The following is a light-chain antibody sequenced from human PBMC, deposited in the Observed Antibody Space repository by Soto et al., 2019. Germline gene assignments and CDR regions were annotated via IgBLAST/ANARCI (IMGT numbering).Light chain of an antibody. CDR1: QGISSY. J-gene: IGKJ5*01. CDR3: QQLNSYPLVT. V-gene: IGKV1-9*01. Sequence: DIQLTQSPSFLSASVGDRVTITCRVSQGISSYLAWYQQKPGKAPKLLIYAASTLQSGVPSRLSGSGSGTEFTLTISSLQPEDFATYYCQQLNSYPLVTFGQGTRLEIK. CDR2: AAS.